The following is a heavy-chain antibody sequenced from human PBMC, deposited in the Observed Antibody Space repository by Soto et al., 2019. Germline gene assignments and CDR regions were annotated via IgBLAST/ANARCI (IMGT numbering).Heavy chain of an antibody. CDR1: GYTFTSYG. CDR3: ARHIGYSSDQPLDI. D-gene: IGHD6-19*01. Sequence: QVQLVQSGAEVKKPGASVKVSCKASGYTFTSYGISWVREAPGQGLEWMGWISAYNGNTNYAQKLQDRVTMTTDTSTTTAYVEVRSLRSDDTAVYYCARHIGYSSDQPLDIWGQGTMVTVSS. J-gene: IGHJ3*02. CDR2: ISAYNGNT. V-gene: IGHV1-18*01.